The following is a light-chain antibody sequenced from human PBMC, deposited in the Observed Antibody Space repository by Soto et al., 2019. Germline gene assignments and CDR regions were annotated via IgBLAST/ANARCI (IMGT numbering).Light chain of an antibody. V-gene: IGLV1-40*01. Sequence: QSVLTQPPSVSGVPGQRVTISCTGSSSNIGAGYDVPWYQQLPGAAPKLLIFGNSNRPSGVPDRFSGSRSGTSASLAITGLQAEYEADYFCQSYDISLSVSVIFGGGTKLTVL. J-gene: IGLJ2*01. CDR2: GNS. CDR1: SSNIGAGYD. CDR3: QSYDISLSVSVI.